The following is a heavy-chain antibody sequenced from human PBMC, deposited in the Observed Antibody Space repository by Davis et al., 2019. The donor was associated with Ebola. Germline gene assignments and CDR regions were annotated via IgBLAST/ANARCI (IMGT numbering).Heavy chain of an antibody. CDR3: ARVRVYSSSSYWFDP. Sequence: SVKVSCKASGGTFSSYAISWVRQAPGQGLEWMGGIIPIFDTANYAQKFQGRVTITADKSTSTAYMELSSLRSEDTAVYYCARVRVYSSSSYWFDPWGQGTLVTVSS. D-gene: IGHD6-6*01. CDR1: GGTFSSYA. J-gene: IGHJ5*02. V-gene: IGHV1-69*06. CDR2: IIPIFDTA.